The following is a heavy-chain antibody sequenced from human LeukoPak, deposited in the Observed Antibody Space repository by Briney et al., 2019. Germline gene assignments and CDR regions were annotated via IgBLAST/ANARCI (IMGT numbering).Heavy chain of an antibody. D-gene: IGHD3-10*01. V-gene: IGHV3-30*04. CDR2: ISYDGSNK. Sequence: PGGSLRLSCAASGFTFSMYAMYWVRQAPGKGREWVAVISYDGSNKYYGDSVKGRFTISRDNSKNTLYLQMNSLRAEVTALYYCARDRDYYYGSGSYYLGPSDYWGQGTLVTVSS. CDR3: ARDRDYYYGSGSYYLGPSDY. CDR1: GFTFSMYA. J-gene: IGHJ4*02.